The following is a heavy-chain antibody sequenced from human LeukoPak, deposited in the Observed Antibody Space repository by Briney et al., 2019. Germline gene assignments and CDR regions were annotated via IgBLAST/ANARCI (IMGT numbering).Heavy chain of an antibody. CDR2: IYHSGST. CDR1: GGSISSGGYS. V-gene: IGHV4-30-2*01. Sequence: SQTLSLTCAVSGGSISSGGYSWSWIRQPPGKGLEWIGYIYHSGSTYYNPSLKSRVTISVDRSKNQFSLKLSSVTAADTAVYYCARASRGADYDWGQGTLVTVSS. CDR3: ARASRGADYD. J-gene: IGHJ4*02. D-gene: IGHD4/OR15-4a*01.